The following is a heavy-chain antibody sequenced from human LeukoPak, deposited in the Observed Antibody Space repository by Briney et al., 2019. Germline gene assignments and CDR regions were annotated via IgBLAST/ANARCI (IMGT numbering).Heavy chain of an antibody. D-gene: IGHD2-2*01. CDR2: IYTNGST. V-gene: IGHV4-61*02. CDR3: ARGPGYCSSTSCYDYYYYMDV. J-gene: IGHJ6*03. CDR1: GGSLSSGSYY. Sequence: SETLSLTCTVSGGSLSSGSYYWGWVRQPPGTGLGWVGRIYTNGSTNYNPSLKSRVTISVDTSKNQFSLKLSSVTAADTAVYYCARGPGYCSSTSCYDYYYYMDVWGKGTTVTVSS.